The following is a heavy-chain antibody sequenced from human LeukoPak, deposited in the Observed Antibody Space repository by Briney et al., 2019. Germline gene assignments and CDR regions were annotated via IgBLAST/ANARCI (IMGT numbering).Heavy chain of an antibody. CDR3: ARGGATVVTYDAFDI. D-gene: IGHD4-23*01. J-gene: IGHJ3*02. CDR1: GYTFTSYG. Sequence: ASVKVSCKASGYTFTSYGISWVRQAPGQGLEWTGWISAYNGNTNYAQKLQGRVTMTTDTSTSTAYMELRSLRSDDTAVYYCARGGATVVTYDAFDIWGQGTMVTVSS. CDR2: ISAYNGNT. V-gene: IGHV1-18*01.